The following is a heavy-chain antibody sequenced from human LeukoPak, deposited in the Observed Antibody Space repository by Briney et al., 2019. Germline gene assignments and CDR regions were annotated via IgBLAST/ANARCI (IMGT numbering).Heavy chain of an antibody. CDR2: INPDASEK. D-gene: IGHD6-13*01. CDR1: ESAFSRLW. J-gene: IGHJ4*02. CDR3: AKDGYSSSWYISYYFDY. V-gene: IGHV3-7*03. Sequence: GGSLRLSCVVSESAFSRLWMNWVRQAPGRGLEWVANINPDASEKYYVESVKGRFTISRDNAKNSLYLQMNSLRAEDTALYYCAKDGYSSSWYISYYFDYWGQGTLVTVSS.